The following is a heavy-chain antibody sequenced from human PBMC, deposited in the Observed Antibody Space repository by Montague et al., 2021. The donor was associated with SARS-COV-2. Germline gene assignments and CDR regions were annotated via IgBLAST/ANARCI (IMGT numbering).Heavy chain of an antibody. D-gene: IGHD2-8*01. J-gene: IGHJ4*02. V-gene: IGHV4-39*01. Sequence: SETLSLTCTVSGGSISSPDYYRGWIRQSPGKGLEWIGSISYTGRTYYNPSLRSRVSFSMDTSKNHFSLSLSSVTVADTAVYFCARQLPSYCATNKCYPYYFGGWGQGALVTVSS. CDR2: ISYTGRT. CDR3: ARQLPSYCATNKCYPYYFGG. CDR1: GGSISSPDYY.